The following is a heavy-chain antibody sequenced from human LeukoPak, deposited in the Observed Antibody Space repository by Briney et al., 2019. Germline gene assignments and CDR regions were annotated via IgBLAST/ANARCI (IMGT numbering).Heavy chain of an antibody. D-gene: IGHD3-3*01. V-gene: IGHV5-51*01. Sequence: GASLQISCKGSGYNFTTYWIGGVRQMPGKGLEWMGIIYPGDSKTRYSPSFQGQVTISADKSISTAYLQWSSLKASDAAMYYCARQSIFGVVLGYWGQGTLVTVSS. CDR1: GYNFTTYW. J-gene: IGHJ4*02. CDR3: ARQSIFGVVLGY. CDR2: IYPGDSKT.